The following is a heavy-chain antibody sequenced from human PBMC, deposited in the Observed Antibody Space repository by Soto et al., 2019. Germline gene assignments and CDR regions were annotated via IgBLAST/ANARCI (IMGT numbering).Heavy chain of an antibody. Sequence: GESLKISCKGSGYNFRSYWICCVLQVAGKVLEWMGIIYPGGSDTRYSPSFQGQVTISADKSISTAYLQWSSLKASDTAMYYCARCSEPYYDSSGYYFGGMDVWGQGTTVTVS. CDR1: GYNFRSYW. CDR3: ARCSEPYYDSSGYYFGGMDV. V-gene: IGHV5-51*01. D-gene: IGHD3-22*01. CDR2: IYPGGSDT. J-gene: IGHJ6*02.